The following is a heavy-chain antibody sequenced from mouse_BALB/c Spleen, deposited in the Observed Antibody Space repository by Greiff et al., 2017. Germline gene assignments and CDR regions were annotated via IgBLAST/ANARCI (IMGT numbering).Heavy chain of an antibody. D-gene: IGHD2-14*01. J-gene: IGHJ1*01. V-gene: IGHV5-12-1*01. Sequence: EVKVVESGGGLVKPGGSLKLSCAASGFAFSSYDMSWVRQTPEKRLEWVAYISSGGGSTYYPDTVKGRFTISRDNAKNTLYLQMSSLKSEDTAMYYCATLYYRYDGDWYFDVWGAGTTVTVSS. CDR1: GFAFSSYD. CDR2: ISSGGGST. CDR3: ATLYYRYDGDWYFDV.